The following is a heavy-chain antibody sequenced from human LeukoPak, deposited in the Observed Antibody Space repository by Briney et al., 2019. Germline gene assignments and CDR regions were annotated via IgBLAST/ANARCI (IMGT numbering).Heavy chain of an antibody. J-gene: IGHJ6*03. Sequence: GGSLSLSCAASGFTFSSYSMNWVRQAPGKGLEWVSYISSSSSTIYYADSVKGRSTISRDNAKNSLYLQMNSLRAEDTAVYYCAREEGQQLVGYYYYYMGVWGKGTTVTVSS. CDR3: AREEGQQLVGYYYYYMGV. CDR1: GFTFSSYS. V-gene: IGHV3-48*01. CDR2: ISSSSSTI. D-gene: IGHD6-13*01.